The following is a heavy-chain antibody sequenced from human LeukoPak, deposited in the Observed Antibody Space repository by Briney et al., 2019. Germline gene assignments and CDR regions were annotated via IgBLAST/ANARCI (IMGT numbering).Heavy chain of an antibody. CDR2: IYHSGST. Sequence: SETLSLTCTVSGGSISSYYWNWIRQPPGKGLEWIGYIYHSGSTNYNPSLKSRVTISVDTSKNQFSLKLSSVTAADTAVYYCAREVWSGYYVSYYFDYWGQGTLVTVSS. CDR1: GGSISSYY. V-gene: IGHV4-59*01. J-gene: IGHJ4*02. D-gene: IGHD3-3*01. CDR3: AREVWSGYYVSYYFDY.